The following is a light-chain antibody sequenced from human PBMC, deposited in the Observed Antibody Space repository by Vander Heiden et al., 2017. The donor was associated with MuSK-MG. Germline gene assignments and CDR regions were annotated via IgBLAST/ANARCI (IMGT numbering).Light chain of an antibody. CDR3: QKDNSAPWT. V-gene: IGKV1-27*01. Sequence: DIQMTQSPSSLSASVGDRVTITCRASQGISNYLAWYQQKPGKVPKLLIYAASTLQSGVPSRFSGSGSVTDFTLTIIILQPEDVATYYCQKDNSAPWTFGQGTKVEIK. CDR2: AAS. CDR1: QGISNY. J-gene: IGKJ1*01.